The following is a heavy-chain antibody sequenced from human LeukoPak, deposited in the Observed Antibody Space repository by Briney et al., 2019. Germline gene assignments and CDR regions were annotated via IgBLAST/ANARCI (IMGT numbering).Heavy chain of an antibody. D-gene: IGHD3-10*01. CDR1: GFTFGDYC. Sequence: GRSLRPSCAASGFTFGDYCMHWVRQPPGKGLEWVSAINWNSDTIHYADSVRGRFTISRDNAKNSLYLQMNSLRVEDTAFYYCTKDISSGRPAPYGMDVWGHGTMVTVSS. V-gene: IGHV3-9*01. CDR3: TKDISSGRPAPYGMDV. CDR2: INWNSDTI. J-gene: IGHJ6*02.